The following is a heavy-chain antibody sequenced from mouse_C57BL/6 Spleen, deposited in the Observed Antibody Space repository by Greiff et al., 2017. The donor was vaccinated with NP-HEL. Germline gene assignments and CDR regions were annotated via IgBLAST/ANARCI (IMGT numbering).Heavy chain of an antibody. Sequence: DVKLVESGAELVKPGASVKLSCTASGFNIKDYYMHWVKQRTEQGLEWIGRIDPEDGETKYAPKFQGKATITADTSSNTAYLQLSSLTSEDTAVYYCARIYYGNWDYFDYWGQGTTLTVSS. CDR3: ARIYYGNWDYFDY. CDR2: IDPEDGET. V-gene: IGHV14-2*01. CDR1: GFNIKDYY. J-gene: IGHJ2*01. D-gene: IGHD2-1*01.